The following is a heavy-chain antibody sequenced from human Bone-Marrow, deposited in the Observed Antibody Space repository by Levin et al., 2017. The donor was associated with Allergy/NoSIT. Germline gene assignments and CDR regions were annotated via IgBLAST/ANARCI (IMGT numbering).Heavy chain of an antibody. J-gene: IGHJ4*02. CDR3: AFWSGNKFPV. V-gene: IGHV2-5*02. CDR2: IYWDDDQ. CDR1: GFSVSTNGVA. D-gene: IGHD3-10*01. Sequence: SGPTLVKPTQTLTLTCTFSGFSVSTNGVAVGWIRQPPGKVLEWLALIYWDDDQRYSPSLKSRLTITKDTSKNHVVLTMTNMDPVDTATYYCAFWSGNKFPVWGQGAPVTVSS.